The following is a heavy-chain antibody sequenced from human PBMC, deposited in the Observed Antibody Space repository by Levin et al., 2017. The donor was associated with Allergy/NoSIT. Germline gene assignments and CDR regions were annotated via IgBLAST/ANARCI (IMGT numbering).Heavy chain of an antibody. V-gene: IGHV1-2*02. J-gene: IGHJ5*02. CDR2: INPNSGVT. CDR1: GYTFTGYY. D-gene: IGHD1-26*01. CDR3: ARDRGGSAGWFDP. Sequence: ASVKVSCKASGYTFTGYYMHWVRQAPGQGLEWMGWINPNSGVTNSAQKFQGRVTMTRDTSISTAYMELSRLRSDDTAVYYCARDRGGSAGWFDPWGQGTLVTVSS.